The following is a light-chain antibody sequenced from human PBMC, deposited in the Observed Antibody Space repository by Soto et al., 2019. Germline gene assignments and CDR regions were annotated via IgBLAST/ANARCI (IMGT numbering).Light chain of an antibody. CDR2: DAS. CDR3: QQRANLLT. Sequence: EIVLTQSPATLSLSPGERATLSCRASLSVSSYLAWYQQKPGQAPRLLIYDASNRATGIPARFSGSGSGTDFTLTISSLEPEDFAVYFCQQRANLLTFGGGTKVEIK. V-gene: IGKV3-11*01. CDR1: LSVSSY. J-gene: IGKJ4*01.